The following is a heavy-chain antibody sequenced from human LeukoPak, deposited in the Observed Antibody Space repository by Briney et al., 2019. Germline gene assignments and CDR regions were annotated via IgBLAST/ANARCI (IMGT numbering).Heavy chain of an antibody. CDR3: AKSPTYYDILTGYYSGYYFDY. CDR1: GLTLSSYA. CDR2: ISGSGGST. Sequence: PGGSLRLSCAAPGLTLSSYAMSWVRQAPGKGLGGVPAISGSGGSTYYADSVKGRFTISRDNSKNTLYLQMNSLRAEDTAVYYCAKSPTYYDILTGYYSGYYFDYWGQGTLVTVSS. J-gene: IGHJ4*02. D-gene: IGHD3-9*01. V-gene: IGHV3-23*01.